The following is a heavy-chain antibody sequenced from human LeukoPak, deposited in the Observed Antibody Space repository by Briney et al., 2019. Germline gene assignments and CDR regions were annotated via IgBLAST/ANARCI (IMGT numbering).Heavy chain of an antibody. J-gene: IGHJ4*02. CDR3: VRDVCCGPGCLLRYFDL. D-gene: IGHD3-9*01. CDR2: IYHTGNN. CDR1: SGPISRYY. Sequence: SETLSLICTVSSGPISRYYWSWIRQPPGKGLEWVGYIYHTGNNNYNPSLKSRVTISVDSSRNQFSLKLTSVTAADTAVYYCVRDVCCGPGCLLRYFDLWGRGVLVTVSS. V-gene: IGHV4-59*01.